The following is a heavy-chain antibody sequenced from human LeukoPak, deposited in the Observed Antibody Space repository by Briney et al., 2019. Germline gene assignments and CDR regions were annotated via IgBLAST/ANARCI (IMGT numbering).Heavy chain of an antibody. D-gene: IGHD2-21*02. CDR3: AKDEVTSGGGLAS. CDR1: GFIVSGTH. J-gene: IGHJ5*02. CDR2: MYTGGTT. V-gene: IGHV3-53*01. Sequence: GGSLRLSCAASGFIVSGTHMSWVRQAPGEGLEWVAAMYTGGTTYYADAVTGRFTVSRDTSRNSLLLHMDSLRAEDTAVYYCAKDEVTSGGGLASWGQGTLVIVSS.